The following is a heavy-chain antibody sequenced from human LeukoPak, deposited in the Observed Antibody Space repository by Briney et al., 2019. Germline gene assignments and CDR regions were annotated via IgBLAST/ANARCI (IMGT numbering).Heavy chain of an antibody. V-gene: IGHV1-69*13. CDR3: ARSPRSSSWDTDGHYGMDV. CDR1: GGTFSSYA. D-gene: IGHD6-13*01. J-gene: IGHJ6*02. Sequence: SVKVSCKASGGTFSSYAISWVRQAPGQGLEWMGGIIPIFGTANYAQKFQGRVTITADESTSTAYMELSSLRSEDTAVYYCARSPRSSSWDTDGHYGMDVWGRGTTVTVSS. CDR2: IIPIFGTA.